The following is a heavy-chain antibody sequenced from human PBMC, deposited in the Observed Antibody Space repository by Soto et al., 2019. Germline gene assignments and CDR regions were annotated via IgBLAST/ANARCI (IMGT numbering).Heavy chain of an antibody. CDR3: ARYIVVVTATYAFDI. J-gene: IGHJ3*02. Sequence: PGGSQRLSCAASGSTFSSYSMHWVRQAPGKGLEWVAVISYDGSDKYYADSVKGRFTISRDNSKNTLYLQMNSLRAEDTAVYYCARYIVVVTATYAFDIWGQGTMVAVSS. V-gene: IGHV3-30-3*01. D-gene: IGHD2-21*02. CDR2: ISYDGSDK. CDR1: GSTFSSYS.